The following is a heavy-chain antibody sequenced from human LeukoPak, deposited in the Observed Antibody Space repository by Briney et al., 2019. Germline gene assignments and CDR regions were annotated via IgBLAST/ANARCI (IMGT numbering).Heavy chain of an antibody. CDR2: IYYSGST. J-gene: IGHJ4*02. V-gene: IGHV4-39*01. D-gene: IGHD2-2*01. CDR1: GGSISNTYY. CDR3: ARQYCTSTTCWGYFGY. Sequence: PSGTLSLTCTVSGGSISNTYYWGWIRQPPGRGLEWIGIIYYSGSTYYNPSLKSRVTISVATSKNQFSLKLSSVTAADTAVYYCARQYCTSTTCWGYFGYWGQGTLVTVSS.